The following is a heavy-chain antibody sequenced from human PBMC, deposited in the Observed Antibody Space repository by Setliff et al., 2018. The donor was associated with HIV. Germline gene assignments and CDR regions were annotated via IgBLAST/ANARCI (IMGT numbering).Heavy chain of an antibody. CDR3: TRELNGHTSSHYYFGLDV. V-gene: IGHV3-13*01. CDR2: IGTGGDT. Sequence: CVRQVTGEGLEWVSAIGTGGDTYYADSVKGRFTISRENAKNSLYLQMNNVRAGDTAVYYCTRELNGHTSSHYYFGLDVWGQGTTVTV. J-gene: IGHJ6*02. D-gene: IGHD6-6*01.